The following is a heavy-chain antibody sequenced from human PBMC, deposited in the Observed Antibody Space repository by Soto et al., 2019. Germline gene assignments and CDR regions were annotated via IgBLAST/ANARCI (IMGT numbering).Heavy chain of an antibody. CDR2: IYYSGST. V-gene: IGHV4-39*01. D-gene: IGHD3-9*01. CDR1: GGSISSSSYY. Sequence: SETLSLTCTFSGGSISSSSYYWGWIRQPPGKGLEWIGSIYYSGSTYYNPSLKSRVTISVDTSKNQFSLKLSSVTAADTAVYYCARSYLSYFDILTGYSIKSYYFDYWGQGTLVTVSS. J-gene: IGHJ4*02. CDR3: ARSYLSYFDILTGYSIKSYYFDY.